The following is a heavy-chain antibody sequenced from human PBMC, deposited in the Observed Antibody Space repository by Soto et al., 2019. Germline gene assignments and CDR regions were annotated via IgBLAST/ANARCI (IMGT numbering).Heavy chain of an antibody. D-gene: IGHD6-19*01. CDR2: TYYTSKWYN. V-gene: IGHV6-1*01. CDR1: GDSVSSNSAI. J-gene: IGHJ6*02. Sequence: SQTLSLTCAISGDSVSSNSAIWNWFRQSPSRGLEWLGRTYYTSKWYNDYAVSVKSRISINPDTSTNQVSLQLNSVTPEDTAVYYCARVYSSGWSFYYGTDVWGQGTTVTVSS. CDR3: ARVYSSGWSFYYGTDV.